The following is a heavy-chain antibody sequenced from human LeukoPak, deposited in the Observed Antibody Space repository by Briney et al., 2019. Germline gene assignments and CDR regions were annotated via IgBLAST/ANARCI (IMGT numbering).Heavy chain of an antibody. Sequence: SETLSLTCTVSGGSISSYYWSWIRQPPGKGLEWIGYIYYSGSTNYSPSLKSRVTISVDTSKNQFSLKLSSVTAADTAVYYCARGWGRGYSYTLSRWGQGTLVTVSS. J-gene: IGHJ4*02. D-gene: IGHD5-18*01. V-gene: IGHV4-59*01. CDR3: ARGWGRGYSYTLSR. CDR1: GGSISSYY. CDR2: IYYSGST.